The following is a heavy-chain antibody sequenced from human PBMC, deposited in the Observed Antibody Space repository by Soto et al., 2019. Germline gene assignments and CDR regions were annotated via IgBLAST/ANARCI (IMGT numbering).Heavy chain of an antibody. CDR3: VRGGKYRQQETYFFDY. J-gene: IGHJ4*02. V-gene: IGHV4-39*01. CDR2: IDYYGNT. CDR1: GGSTTNSNYY. Sequence: QLQLQESGPGLVKPSETLSLRCSVSGGSTTNSNYYWGWIRQHPGRGLEWLGSIDYYGNTYYNPSVRSRVIVFMDTSKRQFSVEWTAVTAADTAVYYCVRGGKYRQQETYFFDYWGQGALVTVSS. D-gene: IGHD6-6*01.